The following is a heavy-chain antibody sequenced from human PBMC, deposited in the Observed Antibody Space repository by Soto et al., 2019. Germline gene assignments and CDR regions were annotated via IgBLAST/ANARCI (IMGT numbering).Heavy chain of an antibody. D-gene: IGHD6-13*01. CDR3: AKFGFKGSSWTHY. CDR2: ISYDGSNK. CDR1: GLTFSSYG. V-gene: IGHV3-30*18. J-gene: IGHJ4*02. Sequence: GGTLRLSCAASGLTFSSYGMHWVRQAPGKGLEWVAVISYDGSNKYYADSVKGRFTISRDNSKNTLYLQMNSLRAEDTAVYYCAKFGFKGSSWTHYSGQGTLATLYS.